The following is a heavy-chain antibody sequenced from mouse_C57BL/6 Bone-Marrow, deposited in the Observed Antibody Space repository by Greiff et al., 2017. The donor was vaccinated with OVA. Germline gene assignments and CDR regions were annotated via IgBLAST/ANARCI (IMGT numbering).Heavy chain of an antibody. Sequence: QVQLQQPGAELVKPGASVKLSCKASGYTFTSYWMHWVTPRPGQGLKWIGMLHPNSGSTNYNEKFKSKATLTVDKSSSTAYMQLSSLTSEDSAVYDCAREGDGYYFDDWGQGTTLTVAS. D-gene: IGHD2-3*01. CDR3: AREGDGYYFDD. V-gene: IGHV1-64*01. CDR2: LHPNSGST. J-gene: IGHJ2*01. CDR1: GYTFTSYW.